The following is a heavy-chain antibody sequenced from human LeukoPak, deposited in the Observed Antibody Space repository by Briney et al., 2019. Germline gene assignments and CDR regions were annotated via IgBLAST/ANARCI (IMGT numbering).Heavy chain of an antibody. CDR1: GVTVSSNY. Sequence: PGGSLRLSCAASGVTVSSNYMSWVRQAPGKGLEWVSVIYSGGSTYYADSVKGRFTISRDNSKNTLYLQMNSLRAEDTAVYYCARVVGGDYEYWGQGTLVTVSS. V-gene: IGHV3-66*01. D-gene: IGHD4-17*01. CDR2: IYSGGST. J-gene: IGHJ4*02. CDR3: ARVVGGDYEY.